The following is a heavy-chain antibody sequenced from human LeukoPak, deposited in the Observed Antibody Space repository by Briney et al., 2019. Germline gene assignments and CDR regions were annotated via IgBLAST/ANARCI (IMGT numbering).Heavy chain of an antibody. CDR1: GFIFSDYY. CDR2: ISGSRSTT. J-gene: IGHJ3*01. D-gene: IGHD3-22*01. V-gene: IGHV3-11*04. Sequence: GGSLRLSCAASGFIFSDYYMGWIRQAPGKGLEWVSYISGSRSTTYYADSVKGRFTISRDNAKNSLYLQMDSLRAEDTALYYCARVYYNSLGYAFDVWGQGTMVSVTS. CDR3: ARVYYNSLGYAFDV.